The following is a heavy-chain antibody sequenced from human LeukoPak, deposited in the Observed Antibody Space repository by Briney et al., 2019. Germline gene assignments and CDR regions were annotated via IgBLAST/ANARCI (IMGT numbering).Heavy chain of an antibody. CDR3: AKDMVRGVIITVHFDY. Sequence: GRSLRLSCAASGFTVSSYAMSWVRQAPGKGLEWVSAISGSGGSTYYADSVKGRFTISRDNSKNQLYLQMNSLRAEDTAVYYCAKDMVRGVIITVHFDYWGQGTLVTVSS. CDR2: ISGSGGST. D-gene: IGHD3-10*01. V-gene: IGHV3-23*01. CDR1: GFTVSSYA. J-gene: IGHJ4*02.